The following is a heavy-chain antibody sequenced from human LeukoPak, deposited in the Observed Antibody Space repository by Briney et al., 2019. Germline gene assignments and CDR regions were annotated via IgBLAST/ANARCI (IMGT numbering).Heavy chain of an antibody. J-gene: IGHJ4*02. Sequence: GSSVKVSCKASGGTFSSYAISWVRQAPGQGLEWMGRIIPILGIANYAQKFQGRVTITADESTSTAYMELSSLRSEDTAVYYCASPKEPLDVIYGVVVPAAIAPFEYWGQGTLVTVSS. CDR3: ASPKEPLDVIYGVVVPAAIAPFEY. D-gene: IGHD2-2*02. V-gene: IGHV1-69*04. CDR2: IIPILGIA. CDR1: GGTFSSYA.